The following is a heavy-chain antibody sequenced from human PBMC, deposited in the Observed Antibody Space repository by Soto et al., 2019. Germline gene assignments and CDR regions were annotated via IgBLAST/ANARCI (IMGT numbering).Heavy chain of an antibody. J-gene: IGHJ6*02. Sequence: QVQMVQSGAEVKKPGSSVKVSCKASGGTFSSYAISWVRQAPGQGLEWMGGIIPIFGTANYAQKFQGRVTITADESTSPAYMVLSSLRSEDTAVYYGARGTFLDRGAYGMDVWGQWTTVTGSS. CDR2: IIPIFGTA. CDR3: ARGTFLDRGAYGMDV. V-gene: IGHV1-69*01. CDR1: GGTFSSYA. D-gene: IGHD1-1*01.